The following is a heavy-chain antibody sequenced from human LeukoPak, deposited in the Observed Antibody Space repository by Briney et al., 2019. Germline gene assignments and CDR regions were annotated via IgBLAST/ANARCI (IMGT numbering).Heavy chain of an antibody. CDR2: IKLDGSDK. D-gene: IGHD6-19*01. CDR1: GFTVSSNY. J-gene: IGHJ4*02. CDR3: ARGVAVAE. V-gene: IGHV3-7*03. Sequence: GGSLRLSCAASGFTVSSNYMSWVRQAPGKGLEWVANIKLDGSDKYYVDSVKGRFTISRDSAKNSLYLQMNSLRAEDTALYYCARGVAVAEWGQGTLVTVSS.